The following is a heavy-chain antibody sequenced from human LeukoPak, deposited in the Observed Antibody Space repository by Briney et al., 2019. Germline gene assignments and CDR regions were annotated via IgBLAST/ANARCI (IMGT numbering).Heavy chain of an antibody. CDR1: GGSISSYY. CDR3: ARSYGDYLNFDY. CDR2: VYYSGST. D-gene: IGHD2-21*01. J-gene: IGHJ4*02. Sequence: SETLSLTCTVSGGSISSYYWSWIRQPPGKGLEWIGYVYYSGSTNCNPSLKSRVTISVDTSKNQFSLSLTSVTAADTAMYYCARSYGDYLNFDYWGQGSLVTVSS. V-gene: IGHV4-59*01.